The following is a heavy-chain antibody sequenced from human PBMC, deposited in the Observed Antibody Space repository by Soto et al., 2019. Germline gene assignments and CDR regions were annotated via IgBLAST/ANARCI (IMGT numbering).Heavy chain of an antibody. D-gene: IGHD6-13*01. CDR2: IGSSSTYI. V-gene: IGHV3-21*01. CDR1: GFTFSSYT. CDR3: ARGGVGAARGADFDY. Sequence: GSLRLSCAASGFTFSSYTMNWVRQAPGQGLEWVSSIGSSSTYIYYADSVRGRFTIARDNAKNSLYLQMNGLRAEDTAVYYCARGGVGAARGADFDYWGQGTLVTVSS. J-gene: IGHJ4*02.